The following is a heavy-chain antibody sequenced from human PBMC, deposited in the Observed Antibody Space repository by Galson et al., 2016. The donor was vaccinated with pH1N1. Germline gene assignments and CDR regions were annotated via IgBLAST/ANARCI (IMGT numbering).Heavy chain of an antibody. J-gene: IGHJ4*02. CDR2: IDWDDDK. Sequence: PALVKPTQTLTLTCTFSGFSLSTSGMCGSWIRQPPGKALEWLALIDWDDDKYYSTSLKTRLTISKDTSKNQVVLTMTNMDPVDTATYYCARLDYGDYSGYFEYWGQVTLVTVSS. CDR1: GFSLSTSGMC. V-gene: IGHV2-70*01. CDR3: ARLDYGDYSGYFEY. D-gene: IGHD4-17*01.